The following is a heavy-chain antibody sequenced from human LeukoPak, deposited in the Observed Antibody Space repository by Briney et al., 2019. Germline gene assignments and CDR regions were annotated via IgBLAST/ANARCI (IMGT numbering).Heavy chain of an antibody. CDR2: IYTSGST. CDR1: GGSISSSSYY. D-gene: IGHD1/OR15-1a*01. V-gene: IGHV4-61*02. Sequence: SETLSLTCTVSGGSISSSSYYWSWIRQPAGKGLEWIGRIYTSGSTNYNPSLKSRVTISVDTSKNQFSLKLSSVTAEDTAVYYCARDGARTYYFENCGEGTQVTVSS. J-gene: IGHJ4*02. CDR3: ARDGARTYYFEN.